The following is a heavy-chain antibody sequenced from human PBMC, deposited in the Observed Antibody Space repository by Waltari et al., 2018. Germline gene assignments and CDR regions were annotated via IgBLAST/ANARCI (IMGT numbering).Heavy chain of an antibody. Sequence: QVRLTQSGAEVKKPGSSVKVSCKASGGTFSSYAISWVRQAPGQGLEWMGGIIPIFGTANYAQKFQGRVTITTDESTSTAYMELSSLRSEDTAVYYCARQGKYSGYDSNWFDPWGQGTLVTVSS. J-gene: IGHJ5*02. V-gene: IGHV1-69*05. CDR2: IIPIFGTA. CDR1: GGTFSSYA. D-gene: IGHD5-12*01. CDR3: ARQGKYSGYDSNWFDP.